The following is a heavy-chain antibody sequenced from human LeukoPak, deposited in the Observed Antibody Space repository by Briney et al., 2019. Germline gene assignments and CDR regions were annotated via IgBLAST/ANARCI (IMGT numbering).Heavy chain of an antibody. CDR2: IKQDGSEK. V-gene: IGHV3-7*01. J-gene: IGHJ6*03. CDR1: GFTFSSYW. D-gene: IGHD4-17*01. CDR3: ARDHHTVTTWGLNYYYYMDV. Sequence: GGSLRLSCAASGFTFSSYWMSWVRQAPGKGLEWVANIKQDGSEKYYVDSVKGRFTISRDNAKNSLYLQMNSLRAEDTAVYYCARDHHTVTTWGLNYYYYMDVWGKGTTVTISS.